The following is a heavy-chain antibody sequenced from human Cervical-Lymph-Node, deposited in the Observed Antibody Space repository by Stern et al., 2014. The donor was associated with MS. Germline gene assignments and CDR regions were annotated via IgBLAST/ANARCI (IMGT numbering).Heavy chain of an antibody. CDR2: IYYSGTT. Sequence: QLQLQESGPGLVKPSETLSLTCSVFGGSITSSSYYWGWVRQPPGKGLEYIGNIYYSGTTYYSPSFKSRVTISVDTSKNQFSLSLSSGTAADTAVYYCARRSSLYNWFDPWGQGTLVTVSS. J-gene: IGHJ5*02. CDR3: ARRSSLYNWFDP. V-gene: IGHV4-39*01. D-gene: IGHD6-13*01. CDR1: GGSITSSSYY.